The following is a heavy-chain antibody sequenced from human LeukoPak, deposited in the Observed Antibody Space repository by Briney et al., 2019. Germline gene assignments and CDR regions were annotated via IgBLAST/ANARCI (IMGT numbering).Heavy chain of an antibody. J-gene: IGHJ6*02. V-gene: IGHV3-9*01. CDR2: ISRNSGSI. D-gene: IGHD2/OR15-2a*01. CDR3: AKGLSVLSYYGMDV. Sequence: GRSLRLSCAASGFTFDDYAMHWVRQAPGKGLEWVSGISRNSGSIGYADSVKGRFTISRDNAKNSLYLQMNSLRAEDTALYYCAKGLSVLSYYGMDVWGQGTTVTVSS. CDR1: GFTFDDYA.